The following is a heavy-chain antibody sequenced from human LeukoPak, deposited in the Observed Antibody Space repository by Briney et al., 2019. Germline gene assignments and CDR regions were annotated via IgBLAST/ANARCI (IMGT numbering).Heavy chain of an antibody. Sequence: GGSLRLSCAASGFTFSDYYMSWIRQAPGKGLEWVSYISSSGSTIYYADSVKGRFTISRDNAKNSLYLQMNSLRAEDTAVYYCARVYYDILTGYMGAGAFDIWGQGKMVTVSS. D-gene: IGHD3-9*01. V-gene: IGHV3-11*01. CDR1: GFTFSDYY. CDR2: ISSSGSTI. CDR3: ARVYYDILTGYMGAGAFDI. J-gene: IGHJ3*02.